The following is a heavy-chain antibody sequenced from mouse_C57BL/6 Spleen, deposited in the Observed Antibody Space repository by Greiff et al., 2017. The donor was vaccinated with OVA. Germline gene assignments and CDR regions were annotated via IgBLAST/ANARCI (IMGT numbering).Heavy chain of an antibody. CDR3: TSKNEGYYTMDY. CDR2: IYPGNSDT. Sequence: VQLQQSGTVLARPGASVKMSCKTSGYTFTSYWMHWVKQRPGQGLEWVGAIYPGNSDTSYNQKFKGKAKLTAVTSDSTTYMELSSLTNKDSAVYYCTSKNEGYYTMDYWGQGTSVTVSS. V-gene: IGHV1-5*01. J-gene: IGHJ4*01. CDR1: GYTFTSYW.